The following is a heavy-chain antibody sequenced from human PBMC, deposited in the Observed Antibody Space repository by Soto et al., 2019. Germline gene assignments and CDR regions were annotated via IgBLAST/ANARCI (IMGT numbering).Heavy chain of an antibody. Sequence: QVTLKESGPVLVKPTETLTLTCTVSGFSLSNARMGVSWIRQPPGKALEWLAHIFSNDEKSYSTSLKSRHTISKDTSKSQVVLTMTNMDPVDTATYYCARIHYDFWSGYSRYWYFDLWGRGTLVTVSS. V-gene: IGHV2-26*01. CDR1: GFSLSNARMG. CDR3: ARIHYDFWSGYSRYWYFDL. D-gene: IGHD3-3*01. J-gene: IGHJ2*01. CDR2: IFSNDEK.